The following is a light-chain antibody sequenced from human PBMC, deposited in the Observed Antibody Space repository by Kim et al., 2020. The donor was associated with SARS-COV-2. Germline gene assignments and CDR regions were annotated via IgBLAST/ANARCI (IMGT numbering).Light chain of an antibody. CDR1: QDISNY. CDR3: QQYGDT. V-gene: IGKV1-33*01. Sequence: DIQMTQSPSSLSASVGDRVTITCQASQDISNYLNWYQQKPGKAPKLLIYDASNLETGVPSRFSGSGSGTDFTFTISSLQPEDIATYYCQQYGDTFGQGTKLEI. J-gene: IGKJ2*01. CDR2: DAS.